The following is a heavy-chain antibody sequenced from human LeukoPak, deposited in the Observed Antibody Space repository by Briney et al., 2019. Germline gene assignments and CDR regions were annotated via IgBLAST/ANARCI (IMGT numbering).Heavy chain of an antibody. J-gene: IGHJ4*02. CDR2: IRFDGSDK. CDR3: ARTSVVGAIDY. CDR1: GLTFHYYG. V-gene: IGHV3-30*02. D-gene: IGHD1-26*01. Sequence: GGSLRLSCITSGLTFHYYGFHWVRQAPGKGLEWVTFIRFDGSDKYYADSVKGRFTVSRDNSKNTLYLHMNNLRAEDTAVYYCARTSVVGAIDYWGQGTLVTVSS.